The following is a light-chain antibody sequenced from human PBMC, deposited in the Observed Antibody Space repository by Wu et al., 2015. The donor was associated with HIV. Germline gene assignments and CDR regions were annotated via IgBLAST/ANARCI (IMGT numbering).Light chain of an antibody. CDR1: QGISHF. J-gene: IGKJ4*01. V-gene: IGKV1-9*01. CDR2: AAS. CDR3: QQLNSSPWP. Sequence: DIQLTQSPSFLSASVGDRVTITCRASQGISHFLGWYQQKPGKAPKLLIYAASTLQSGVPSRFSGSGSGTEFTLTISSLQPDDFATYYCQQLNSSPWPFGGGTKVEI.